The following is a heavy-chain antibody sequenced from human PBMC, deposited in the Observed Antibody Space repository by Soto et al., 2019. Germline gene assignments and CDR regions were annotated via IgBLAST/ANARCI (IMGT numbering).Heavy chain of an antibody. CDR2: IYYSGTT. D-gene: IGHD2-2*01. J-gene: IGHJ6*02. Sequence: PSETVSLTCTVSGVSIRSGAYYWSWIGQRPGKGLEWIGYIYYSGTTYYNPSLKIRVTMSVDTSKNQFSLRLSSVTATDTAVYSCQRWANPQGLSSISLAQQDVWGQGTTVTVSS. CDR1: GVSIRSGAYY. CDR3: QRWANPQGLSSISLAQQDV. V-gene: IGHV4-31*03.